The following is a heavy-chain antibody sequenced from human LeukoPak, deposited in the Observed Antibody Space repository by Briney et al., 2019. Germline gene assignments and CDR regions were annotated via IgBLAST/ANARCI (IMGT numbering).Heavy chain of an antibody. D-gene: IGHD3-10*01. V-gene: IGHV3-74*01. CDR1: GFTFSRHW. Sequence: PGGSLRLSCAASGFTFSRHWMHWVRQAPGKGLVCVSRIKSDGTYTSYADSVKGRFTISRDNAKNTVYLQMNSLRAEDTAVYYCVRDDDTYGLDYWGQGTPVTVSS. CDR3: VRDDDTYGLDY. CDR2: IKSDGTYT. J-gene: IGHJ4*02.